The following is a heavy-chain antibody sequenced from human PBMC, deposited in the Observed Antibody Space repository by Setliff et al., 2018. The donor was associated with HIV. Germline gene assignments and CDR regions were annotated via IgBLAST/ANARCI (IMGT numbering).Heavy chain of an antibody. D-gene: IGHD2-15*01. CDR3: ARLLLVPITFDY. J-gene: IGHJ4*02. CDR2: IYYSGST. CDR1: GDSISSRSYY. Sequence: SSETLSLTCTVSGDSISSRSYYWGWIRQPPGKGLEWIGIIYYSGSTYYNPFLKSRVTMSIDTPTNQFSLRLNTVTAADTAVYYCARLLLVPITFDYWGQGTLVTVSS. V-gene: IGHV4-39*01.